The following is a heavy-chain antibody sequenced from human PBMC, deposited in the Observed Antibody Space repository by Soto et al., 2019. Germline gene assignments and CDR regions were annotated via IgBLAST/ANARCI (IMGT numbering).Heavy chain of an antibody. CDR3: SRGRGSTPLRD. CDR2: IYTTGTT. V-gene: IGHV4-31*02. D-gene: IGHD6-13*01. J-gene: IGHJ4*02. CDR1: GDSMSTGGYY. Sequence: QVQLQESGPGLVKPSQTLSLICTVSGDSMSTGGYYWTWIHQHPGKGLEWIGHIYTTGTTYYSPSVKSQVTMSIDKSSNRFSLNLSSVTAADTAVYYCSRGRGSTPLRDWGPGALVTVSS.